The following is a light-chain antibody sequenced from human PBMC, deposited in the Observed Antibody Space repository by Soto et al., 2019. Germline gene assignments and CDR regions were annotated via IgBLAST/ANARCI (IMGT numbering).Light chain of an antibody. CDR1: QDISNY. V-gene: IGKV1-33*01. CDR3: QQYDNLVT. J-gene: IGKJ4*01. CDR2: DAS. Sequence: DIQMTQSPSSLSASVGDRVTITCQASQDISNYLNWYQQKPGKAPNPLIYDASNLETGVPSRFSGSGSGTDFTFTISSLQSEDIATYYCQQYDNLVTFGGGTKVDIK.